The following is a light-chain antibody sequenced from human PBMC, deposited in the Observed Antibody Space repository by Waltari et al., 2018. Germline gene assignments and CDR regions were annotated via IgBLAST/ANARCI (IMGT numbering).Light chain of an antibody. CDR1: QSVTRAF. CDR3: QHYLRLPVT. V-gene: IGKV3-20*01. CDR2: GAS. Sequence: EIVLTQSPVTLSFSPGESATLSCRTSQSVTRAFAWYQQKPGQAPRLLIYGASNRATGIPDRFSGSGSGTDFSLTISSLGPEDFAVYYCQHYLRLPVTFGQGTKVEVK. J-gene: IGKJ1*01.